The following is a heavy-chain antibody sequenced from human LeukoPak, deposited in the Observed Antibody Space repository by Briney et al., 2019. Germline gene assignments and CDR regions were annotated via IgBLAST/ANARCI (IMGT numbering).Heavy chain of an antibody. CDR3: AKGHSSGWYYFDY. V-gene: IGHV3-30*18. CDR1: GFTFSSYG. D-gene: IGHD6-19*01. J-gene: IGHJ4*02. CDR2: ISYHGSNK. Sequence: GGSLRLSCAASGFTFSSYGMHWVRQAPGKGQEWVAVISYHGSNKYYADSVKGRFTISRDNSKNTLYLQMNSLRAEDTAMYYCAKGHSSGWYYFDYWGQGTLVTVSS.